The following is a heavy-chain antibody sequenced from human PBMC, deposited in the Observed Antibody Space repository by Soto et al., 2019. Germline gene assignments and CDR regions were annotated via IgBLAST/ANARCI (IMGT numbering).Heavy chain of an antibody. CDR2: ISYSGST. V-gene: IGHV4-59*01. Sequence: QVQLQESGPGLVKPSETLSLTCTVSGGSISSYYWSWIRQPPGKGLEWIGYISYSGSTNYNPSTKIRVTISVNTSKNQLSLKRSSGTAADTALYYCASVGRYYHSSGYSVDFWGQGTLVTVSS. CDR1: GGSISSYY. D-gene: IGHD3-22*01. CDR3: ASVGRYYHSSGYSVDF. J-gene: IGHJ4*02.